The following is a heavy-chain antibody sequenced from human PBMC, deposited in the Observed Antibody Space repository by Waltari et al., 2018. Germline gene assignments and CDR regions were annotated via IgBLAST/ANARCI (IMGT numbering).Heavy chain of an antibody. CDR1: GYSFTSYW. Sequence: EVQLVQSGAEVKKPGESLTISCKGSGYSFTSYWIGWVRQMPGKGLEWMGIIYPGDSDTRYSPSFQGQVTISADKSISTAYLQWSSLKASDTAMYYCASLNIVATIPYYFDYWGQGTLVTVSS. CDR3: ASLNIVATIPYYFDY. V-gene: IGHV5-51*03. D-gene: IGHD5-12*01. CDR2: IYPGDSDT. J-gene: IGHJ4*02.